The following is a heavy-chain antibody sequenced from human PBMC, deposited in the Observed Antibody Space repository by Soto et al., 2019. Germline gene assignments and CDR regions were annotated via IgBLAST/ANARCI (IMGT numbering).Heavy chain of an antibody. V-gene: IGHV3-13*01. CDR2: IGTAGDT. D-gene: IGHD3-3*01. CDR1: GFTFGSYD. Sequence: GGSLRLSCAASGFTFGSYDMHWVRQATGKGLEWVSAIGTAGDTYYPGSVKGRFTISRENAKNSLYLQMNSLRAGDTAVYYCARGTGAGYDFWSGSTPPDYWGQGTLVTVSS. J-gene: IGHJ4*02. CDR3: ARGTGAGYDFWSGSTPPDY.